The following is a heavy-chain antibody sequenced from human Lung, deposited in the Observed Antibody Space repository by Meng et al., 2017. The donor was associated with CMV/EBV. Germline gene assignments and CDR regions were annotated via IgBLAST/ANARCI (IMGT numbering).Heavy chain of an antibody. V-gene: IGHV4-59*01. J-gene: IGHJ5*02. Sequence: SETLSLXCTVSGGSISSYYWSWIRQPPGKGLEWIGYIYYSGSTNYNPSLKSRVTISVDTSKNQFSLKLSSVTAADTAVYYCARVLGYCSSTSCYRRSHSPLDWFDPWXQGTXVTVSS. CDR2: IYYSGST. CDR1: GGSISSYY. D-gene: IGHD2-2*01. CDR3: ARVLGYCSSTSCYRRSHSPLDWFDP.